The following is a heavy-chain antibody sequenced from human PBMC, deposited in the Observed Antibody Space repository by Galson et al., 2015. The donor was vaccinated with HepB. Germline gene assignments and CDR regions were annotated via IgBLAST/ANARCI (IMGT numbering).Heavy chain of an antibody. CDR2: IWYDGSNK. Sequence: SLRLACAASGFTFSSYGMHWVRPAPGKGLEWVAVIWYDGSNKYYADSVKGRFTISRDNSKNTLYLQMNSLRAEDTAVYYSARGVWPYDILVSGWFDPWGREPWSPSPQ. CDR1: GFTFSSYG. V-gene: IGHV3-33*01. CDR3: ARGVWPYDILVSGWFDP. D-gene: IGHD3-9*01. J-gene: IGHJ5*02.